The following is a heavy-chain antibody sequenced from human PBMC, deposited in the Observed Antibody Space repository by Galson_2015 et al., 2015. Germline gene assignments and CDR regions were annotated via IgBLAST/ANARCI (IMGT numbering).Heavy chain of an antibody. V-gene: IGHV6-1*01. CDR1: SNSAA. Sequence: SNSAAWNWIRQSPSRGLEWLGRTYYRSKWYNDYAVSVKSRITINPDTSKNQFSLQLNSATPEDTAVYYCARDYDYGDYEYYYYYGMDVWGQGTTVTVSS. CDR2: TYYRSKWYN. D-gene: IGHD4-17*01. CDR3: ARDYDYGDYEYYYYYGMDV. J-gene: IGHJ6*02.